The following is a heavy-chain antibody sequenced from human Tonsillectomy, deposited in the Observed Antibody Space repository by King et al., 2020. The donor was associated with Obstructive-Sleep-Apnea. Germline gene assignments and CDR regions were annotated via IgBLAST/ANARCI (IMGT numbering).Heavy chain of an antibody. J-gene: IGHJ6*02. CDR3: ARYLDGASIGMDV. D-gene: IGHD3/OR15-3a*01. CDR2: IDPSDSYD. CDR1: EYNFTNYW. Sequence: QLVQSGAEVKKPGESLKISCKGSEYNFTNYWISWVRQMPGKGLEWMGKIDPSDSYDTYSPSFRGPVTISDDKSIRTAYLQWSSLKASDTAMYSCARYLDGASIGMDVWGQGTTVIVSS. V-gene: IGHV5-10-1*01.